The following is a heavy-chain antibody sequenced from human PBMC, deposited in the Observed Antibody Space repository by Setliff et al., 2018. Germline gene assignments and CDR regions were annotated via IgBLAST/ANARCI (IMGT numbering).Heavy chain of an antibody. J-gene: IGHJ4*02. CDR1: GDSISGYF. CDR3: ARFCGTSNCQRAPLFDY. CDR2: IQKRGSTTT. D-gene: IGHD1-1*01. V-gene: IGHV4-59*08. Sequence: PSETLSLTCIVSGDSISGYFWSWIRQAPGKGLEWIGYIQKRGSTTTKYNPSLKSRIAISADTSRDRFSLRLTSVTAADTAIYYCARFCGTSNCQRAPLFDYWGQGILVTVSS.